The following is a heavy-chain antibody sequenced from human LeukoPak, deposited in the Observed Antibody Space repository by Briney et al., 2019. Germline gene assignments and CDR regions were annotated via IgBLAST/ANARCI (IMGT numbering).Heavy chain of an antibody. J-gene: IGHJ4*02. CDR1: GYTFTSYG. Sequence: ASVKASCKASGYTFTSYGISWVRQAPGQGLEWMGWISAYNGNTNYAQKLQGRVTMTTDTSTSTAYMELRSPRSDDTAVYYCARFSYSSYYYGSGSQVPFDYWGQGTLVTVSS. V-gene: IGHV1-18*01. CDR2: ISAYNGNT. CDR3: ARFSYSSYYYGSGSQVPFDY. D-gene: IGHD3-10*01.